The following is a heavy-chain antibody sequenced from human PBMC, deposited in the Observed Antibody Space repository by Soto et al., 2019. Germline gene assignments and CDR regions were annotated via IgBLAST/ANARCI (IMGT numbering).Heavy chain of an antibody. CDR1: GFTFSSYG. Sequence: GGSLRLSCAASGFTFSSYGMHWVRQAPGKGLEWVAVIWYDGSNKYYADSVKGRFTISRDNSKNTLYLQMNSLRAEDTAVYYCARDNGIDFWSGYSVYYYYYYGMDVWGQGTTVTVSS. V-gene: IGHV3-33*01. D-gene: IGHD3-3*01. J-gene: IGHJ6*02. CDR2: IWYDGSNK. CDR3: ARDNGIDFWSGYSVYYYYYYGMDV.